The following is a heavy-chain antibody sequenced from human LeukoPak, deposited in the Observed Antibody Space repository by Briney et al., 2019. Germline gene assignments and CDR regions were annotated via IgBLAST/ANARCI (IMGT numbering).Heavy chain of an antibody. V-gene: IGHV3-66*01. Sequence: TGGSLRLSCAGSGLTVSSDYISWVRQAPGKGLEWVSVIYRGGSVDYADSVKGRFTISRDNSKNTVYLQMSSLRAEDTAVYYCAREVYYYDSSGYNDAFDIWGQGTMVTVSS. D-gene: IGHD3-22*01. CDR1: GLTVSSDY. CDR2: IYRGGSV. J-gene: IGHJ3*02. CDR3: AREVYYYDSSGYNDAFDI.